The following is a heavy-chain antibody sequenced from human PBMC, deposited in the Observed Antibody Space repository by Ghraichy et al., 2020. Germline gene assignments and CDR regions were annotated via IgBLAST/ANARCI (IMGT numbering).Heavy chain of an antibody. V-gene: IGHV4-59*01. CDR2: IYYSGGT. J-gene: IGHJ6*02. CDR3: VRDMRGNRQLYGMDV. CDR1: GDSISTYY. D-gene: IGHD1-1*01. Sequence: SETLSLTCTVSGDSISTYYWNWIRQPPGKGLEWIGYIYYSGGTYYNPSLESRATISVDTSKNQFPLKLTSVTAADTAVYYCVRDMRGNRQLYGMDVWGQGTTVTVSS.